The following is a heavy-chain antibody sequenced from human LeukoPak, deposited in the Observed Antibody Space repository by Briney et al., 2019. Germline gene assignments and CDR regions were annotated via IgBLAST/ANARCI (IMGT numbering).Heavy chain of an antibody. CDR2: IYYSGST. Sequence: SETLSLTCAVYGGSFSGYYWSWIRQPPGKGLEWIGYIYYSGSTNYNPSLKSRVTISVDTSKNQFSLKLSSATAADTAVYYCARESPTQTDAFDIWGQGTMVTVSS. CDR1: GGSFSGYY. V-gene: IGHV4-59*01. J-gene: IGHJ3*02. CDR3: ARESPTQTDAFDI.